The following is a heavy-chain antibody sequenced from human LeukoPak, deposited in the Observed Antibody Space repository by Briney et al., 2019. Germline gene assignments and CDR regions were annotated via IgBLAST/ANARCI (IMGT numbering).Heavy chain of an antibody. CDR3: ARDFRYYYGSGSYYNEHYFDY. CDR2: ISSSSSYI. Sequence: PGGSLRLSCAASGFTFSSYAMHWVRQAPGKGLEWVSSISSSSSYIYYADSVKGRFTISRDNAKNSLYLQMNSLRAEDTAVYYCARDFRYYYGSGSYYNEHYFDYWGQGTLVTVSS. J-gene: IGHJ4*02. CDR1: GFTFSSYA. D-gene: IGHD3-10*01. V-gene: IGHV3-21*01.